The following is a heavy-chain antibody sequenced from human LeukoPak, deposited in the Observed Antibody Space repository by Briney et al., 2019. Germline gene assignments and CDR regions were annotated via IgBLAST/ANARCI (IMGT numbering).Heavy chain of an antibody. D-gene: IGHD3-9*01. CDR2: IYTSGST. CDR3: AREGDDILTGYPARNFDY. V-gene: IGHV4-4*07. Sequence: SEPLSLTCTVSGGSISSYYWSWIRQPAGKGLEWIGRIYTSGSTNYNPSLKSRVTMSVDTSKNQFSLKLSSVTAADTAVYYCAREGDDILTGYPARNFDYWGQGTLVTVSS. J-gene: IGHJ4*02. CDR1: GGSISSYY.